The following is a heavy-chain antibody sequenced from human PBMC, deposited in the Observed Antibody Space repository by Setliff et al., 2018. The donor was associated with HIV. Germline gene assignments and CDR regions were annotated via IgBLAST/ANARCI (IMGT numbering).Heavy chain of an antibody. Sequence: PSETLSLTRPVSGASITSHYWSWIRQSPGRELEWIGYIYSTGSTNYNPSLQSRVSISMDASKNKFSLKVTSVTSADTAVYYCAKGAGFYGDYTFDYWGQGNLVTVSS. CDR3: AKGAGFYGDYTFDY. CDR1: GASITSHY. CDR2: IYSTGST. D-gene: IGHD4-17*01. J-gene: IGHJ4*02. V-gene: IGHV4-59*11.